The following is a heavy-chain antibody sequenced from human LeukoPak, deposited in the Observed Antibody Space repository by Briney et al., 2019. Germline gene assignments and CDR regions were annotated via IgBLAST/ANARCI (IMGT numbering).Heavy chain of an antibody. CDR1: GGSFIGFH. Sequence: SETLSLTCAVSGGSFIGFHWNWIGQSPTKGLEWIGEINHSGSTNYNPSLKSRVTISVDTSKNQFSLKLSSVTAADTAVYYCARGARRYSSGWHGYWGQGTLVTVSS. V-gene: IGHV4-34*01. CDR2: INHSGST. J-gene: IGHJ4*02. CDR3: ARGARRYSSGWHGY. D-gene: IGHD6-19*01.